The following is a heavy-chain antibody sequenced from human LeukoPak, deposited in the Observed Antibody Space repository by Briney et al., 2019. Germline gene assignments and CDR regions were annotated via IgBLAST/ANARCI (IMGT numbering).Heavy chain of an antibody. D-gene: IGHD2-15*01. CDR3: AKAGAVVVVAAKYFDY. CDR1: GFTFSSYS. Sequence: GGSLRLSCAASGFTFSSYSMNWVRQAPGKGLEWVAVISYDGSNKYYAESVKGRFTISRDNSKNTLYLQMNSLRAEDTAVYYCAKAGAVVVVAAKYFDYWGQGTLVTVSS. J-gene: IGHJ4*02. CDR2: ISYDGSNK. V-gene: IGHV3-30*18.